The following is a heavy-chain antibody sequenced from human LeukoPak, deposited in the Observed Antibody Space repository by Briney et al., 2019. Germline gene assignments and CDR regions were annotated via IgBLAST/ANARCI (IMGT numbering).Heavy chain of an antibody. V-gene: IGHV4-59*01. CDR1: GGSISSCY. J-gene: IGHJ6*02. Sequence: SETLSLTCTVSGGSISSCYWSWIRQPPGKGLEWIGYIYYSGITNYNPSLKSRVTISVDTSKNQFSLNLSSVTAADTAMYYCARATNVDYFYYYGMDVWGQGTTVTVS. D-gene: IGHD2/OR15-2a*01. CDR2: IYYSGIT. CDR3: ARATNVDYFYYYGMDV.